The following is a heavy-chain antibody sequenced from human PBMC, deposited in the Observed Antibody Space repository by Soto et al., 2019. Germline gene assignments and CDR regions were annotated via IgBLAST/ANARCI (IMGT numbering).Heavy chain of an antibody. V-gene: IGHV1-18*04. J-gene: IGHJ5*02. D-gene: IGHD3-10*01. Sequence: ASVKVSCKASGYTFTSYGISWVRQAPGQGLEWMGWISAYNGNTNYAQKLQGRVTMTTDTSTSTAYMELRSLRSDDTAVYYCASEKGLPWSGEFYQKNWFDTWGQGTLVTVSS. CDR1: GYTFTSYG. CDR2: ISAYNGNT. CDR3: ASEKGLPWSGEFYQKNWFDT.